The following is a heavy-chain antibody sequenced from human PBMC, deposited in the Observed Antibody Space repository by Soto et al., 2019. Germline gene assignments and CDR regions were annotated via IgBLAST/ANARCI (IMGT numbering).Heavy chain of an antibody. J-gene: IGHJ5*02. D-gene: IGHD6-13*01. Sequence: QVQLVQSGAEVKKPGASVKVSCKATGYTFTSYAISWVRRAPGQGLEWMGWISAYNGNTNYAQKLQGRVTMTTDTSTSTAYMELRSLRSDDTAVYYCARSSGSSWMFYWFDPWGQGTLVTVSS. CDR2: ISAYNGNT. CDR3: ARSSGSSWMFYWFDP. CDR1: GYTFTSYA. V-gene: IGHV1-18*01.